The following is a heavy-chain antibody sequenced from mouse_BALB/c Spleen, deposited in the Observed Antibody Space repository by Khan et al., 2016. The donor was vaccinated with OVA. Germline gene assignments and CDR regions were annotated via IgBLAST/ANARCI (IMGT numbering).Heavy chain of an antibody. Sequence: EVQLEESGPSLVKPSQTLSLTCSVTGDSITSGYWNWIRQFPGNKLEYMGYIIYSGCTYYNPSLQSRMSITRDTSKNQYYLQLNSVPADDTATYYCARSECGDAFVYWGQGTLVTVSA. CDR2: IIYSGCT. CDR1: GDSITSGY. V-gene: IGHV3-8*02. CDR3: ARSECGDAFVY. J-gene: IGHJ3*01.